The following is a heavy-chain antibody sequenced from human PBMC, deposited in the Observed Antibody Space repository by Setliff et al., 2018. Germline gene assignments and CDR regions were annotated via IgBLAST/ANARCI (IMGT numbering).Heavy chain of an antibody. V-gene: IGHV3-23*01. CDR2: GSTGKT. J-gene: IGHJ4*02. Sequence: LRLSCAASGFSFSDYAMSWVRQAPRKGLEWVSGGSTGKTDYADSVKGRFTIFRDGSKNTLFLHMTSLRAEDTAVYYCAKPQVELRWGFESWGQGTPVTVSS. CDR3: AKPQVELRWGFES. D-gene: IGHD1-7*01. CDR1: GFSFSDYA.